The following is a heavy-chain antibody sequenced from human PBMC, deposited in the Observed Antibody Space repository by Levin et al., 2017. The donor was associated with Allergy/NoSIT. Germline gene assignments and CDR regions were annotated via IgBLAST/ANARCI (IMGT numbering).Heavy chain of an antibody. V-gene: IGHV3-33*01. Sequence: PGGSLRLSCAASGFTFSSYGMHWVRQAPGKGLEWVAVIWYDGSNKYYADSVKGRFTISRDNSKNTLYLQMNSLRAEDTAVYYCARVKNFWSGYDDYWGQGTLVTVSS. CDR3: ARVKNFWSGYDDY. D-gene: IGHD3-3*01. CDR1: GFTFSSYG. CDR2: IWYDGSNK. J-gene: IGHJ4*02.